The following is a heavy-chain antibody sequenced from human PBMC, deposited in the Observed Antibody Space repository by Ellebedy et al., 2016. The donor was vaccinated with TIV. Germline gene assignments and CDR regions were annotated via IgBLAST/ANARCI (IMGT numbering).Heavy chain of an antibody. D-gene: IGHD7-27*01. CDR1: GGSISHYY. J-gene: IGHJ3*01. CDR3: ARHLGTPGPWDPFDL. Sequence: SETLSLTCIFSGGSISHYYWSWIRQTPGKGLEWIGSNSHIGINNDNPSLKSRVSISVDSSKNQPSLHLRSVTAADSAVYYCARHLGTPGPWDPFDLWGQGTMVTVSS. CDR2: NSHIGIN. V-gene: IGHV4-59*08.